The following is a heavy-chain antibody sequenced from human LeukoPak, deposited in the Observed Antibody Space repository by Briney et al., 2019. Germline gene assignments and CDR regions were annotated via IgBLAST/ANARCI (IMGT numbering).Heavy chain of an antibody. D-gene: IGHD2-2*01. CDR3: ASHSGGYAY. Sequence: NPSETLSLTCTVSGGSISSGGYSWSWIRQPPGKGLEWIGYIYYSGGTYYNPSLKSRVTISLHTSKNQFSLKLSSVTAADTAVYYCASHSGGYAYWGQGTLVTVSS. CDR2: IYYSGGT. J-gene: IGHJ4*02. CDR1: GGSISSGGYS. V-gene: IGHV4-30-4*07.